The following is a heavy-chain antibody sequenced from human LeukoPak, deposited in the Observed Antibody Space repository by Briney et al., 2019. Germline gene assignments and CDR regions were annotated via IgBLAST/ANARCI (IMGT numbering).Heavy chain of an antibody. CDR1: GPTFRSYA. V-gene: IGHV3-30*18. D-gene: IGHD3-10*02. J-gene: IGHJ3*01. Sequence: AGRSLRPSRAAAGPTFRSYATHCVRHAPGKGQERQTVISYDGSNKYYADSVKGRFTISRDNSKNTLYLQMNSLRAEDTAVYYCAKFFTGEYVRAFDVWGQGTMVTVSS. CDR3: AKFFTGEYVRAFDV. CDR2: ISYDGSNK.